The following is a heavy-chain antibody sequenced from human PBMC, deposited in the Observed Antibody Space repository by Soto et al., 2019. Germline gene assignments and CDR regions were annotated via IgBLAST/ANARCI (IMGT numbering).Heavy chain of an antibody. Sequence: PGGSLRLSCSASGFTFSSYAMHWVRQAPGEGLEYVSAISSNGGSTYYADSVKGRFTISRDNSKNTLYLQMSSLRAEDTAVYYCVNGAYSGYESYYYYGMDVWGQGTTVTVSS. D-gene: IGHD5-12*01. J-gene: IGHJ6*02. CDR2: ISSNGGST. CDR1: GFTFSSYA. V-gene: IGHV3-64D*06. CDR3: VNGAYSGYESYYYYGMDV.